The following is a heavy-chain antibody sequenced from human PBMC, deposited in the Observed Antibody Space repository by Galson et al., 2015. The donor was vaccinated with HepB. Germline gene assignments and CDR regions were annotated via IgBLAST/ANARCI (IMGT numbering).Heavy chain of an antibody. CDR3: ATLPAGTGAFDI. D-gene: IGHD6-13*01. CDR2: ISYDGSNK. J-gene: IGHJ3*02. V-gene: IGHV3-30*03. CDR1: GFTFSSYG. Sequence: SLRLSCAASGFTFSSYGMHWVRQAPGKGLEWVAVISYDGSNKYYADSVKGRFTISRDNSKNTLYLQMNSLRAEDTAVYYCATLPAGTGAFDIWGQGTMVTVSS.